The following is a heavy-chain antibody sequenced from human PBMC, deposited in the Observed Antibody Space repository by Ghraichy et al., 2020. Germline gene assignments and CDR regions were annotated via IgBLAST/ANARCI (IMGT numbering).Heavy chain of an antibody. Sequence: GGSLRLSCAASGFTFSGSDMHWVRQASGKGLEWVGRIRSKANNYATSYAASVEGRFTVSRDDSKNTAFLQMNTLKTEDTAVYYCTSPTTIEVERWGQAILVTVSS. CDR1: GFTFSGSD. CDR3: TSPTTIEVER. D-gene: IGHD4-11*01. J-gene: IGHJ5*02. CDR2: IRSKANNYAT. V-gene: IGHV3-73*01.